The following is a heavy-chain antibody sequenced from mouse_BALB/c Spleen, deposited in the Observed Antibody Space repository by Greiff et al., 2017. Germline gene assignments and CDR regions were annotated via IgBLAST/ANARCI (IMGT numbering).Heavy chain of an antibody. CDR1: GFTFSDYY. V-gene: IGHV5-4*02. Sequence: EVKVVESGGGLVKPGGSLKLSCAASGFTFSDYYMYWVRQTPEKRLEWVATISDGGSYTYYPDSVKGRFTISRDNAKNNLYLQMSSLKSEDTAMYYCASLYYYGSSLYAMDYWGQGTSVTVSS. J-gene: IGHJ4*01. CDR3: ASLYYYGSSLYAMDY. D-gene: IGHD1-1*01. CDR2: ISDGGSYT.